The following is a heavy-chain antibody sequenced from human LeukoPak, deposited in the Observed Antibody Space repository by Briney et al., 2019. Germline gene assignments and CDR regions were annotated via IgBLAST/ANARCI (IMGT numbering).Heavy chain of an antibody. CDR2: ISYDGDNK. CDR3: ARDSRYYYIDY. Sequence: GGSLRLSCAASGFIFRSYTMHWVRQAPGKGLEWVAVISYDGDNKYYADSVKGRFTISRDNSKNTLYLQMNSLKTEDTAVYYCARDSRYYYIDYWGQGTLVTVSS. CDR1: GFIFRSYT. J-gene: IGHJ4*02. D-gene: IGHD6-13*01. V-gene: IGHV3-30-3*01.